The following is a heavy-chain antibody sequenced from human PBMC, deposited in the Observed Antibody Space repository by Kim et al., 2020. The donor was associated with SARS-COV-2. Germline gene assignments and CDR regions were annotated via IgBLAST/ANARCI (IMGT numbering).Heavy chain of an antibody. CDR3: ARHPRDYDSSGYDAENAFDI. V-gene: IGHV4-39*01. CDR1: GGSISSSSYY. CDR2: IYYSGST. D-gene: IGHD3-22*01. J-gene: IGHJ3*02. Sequence: SETLSLTCTVSGGSISSSSYYWGWIRQPPGKGLEWIGSIYYSGSTYYNPSLKSRVTISVDTSKNQFSLKLSSVTAADTAVYYCARHPRDYDSSGYDAENAFDIWGQGTMVTVSS.